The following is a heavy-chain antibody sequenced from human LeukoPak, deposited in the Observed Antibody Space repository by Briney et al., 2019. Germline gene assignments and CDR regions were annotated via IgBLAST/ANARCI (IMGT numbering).Heavy chain of an antibody. CDR3: ARDYYDSSGYPWWFDP. CDR2: IYHSGST. J-gene: IGHJ5*02. Sequence: SDTLSLTCAVSGGSISSSNWWSWIRQPPGKGLEWIGEIYHSGSTNYNPSLKSRVTISVDTSKNQFSLKLSSVTAADTAVYYCARDYYDSSGYPWWFDPWGQGTLVTVSS. CDR1: GGSISSSNW. V-gene: IGHV4-4*02. D-gene: IGHD3-22*01.